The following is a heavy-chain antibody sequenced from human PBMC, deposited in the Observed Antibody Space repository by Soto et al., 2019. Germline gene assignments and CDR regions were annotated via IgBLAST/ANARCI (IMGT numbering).Heavy chain of an antibody. D-gene: IGHD2-15*01. J-gene: IGHJ6*02. V-gene: IGHV3-21*01. CDR2: ISSSSSYI. CDR1: GFTFSSYS. Sequence: EVQLVESGGGLVKPGGSLRLSCAASGFTFSSYSMNWVRQAPGKGLEWVSSISSSSSYIYYADSVKGRFTISRDNAKNSLYLQMNSLRAEDTAVYYCARIYCSGGSCHARGYYYYGMDVWGQGTTVTVSS. CDR3: ARIYCSGGSCHARGYYYYGMDV.